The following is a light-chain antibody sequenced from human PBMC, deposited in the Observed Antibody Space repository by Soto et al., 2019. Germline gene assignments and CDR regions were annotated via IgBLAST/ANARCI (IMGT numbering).Light chain of an antibody. CDR1: QGSRND. Sequence: AIQRTQSPSSLSASAGDRVTITCRASQGSRNDVGWYHQKQGKAPKLLIYAVSSLQSGVPSRFSVSGSGTDFIITLSRLQPEDVETDECLQEYSFPLTFFGGTKVDIK. CDR2: AVS. V-gene: IGKV1-6*01. J-gene: IGKJ4*01. CDR3: LQEYSFPLT.